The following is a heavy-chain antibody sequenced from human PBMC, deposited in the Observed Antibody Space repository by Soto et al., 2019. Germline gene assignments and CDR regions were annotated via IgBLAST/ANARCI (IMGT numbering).Heavy chain of an antibody. CDR1: GVSISSYY. CDR2: IYASGST. Sequence: QVQLQESGPGLVKPSETLSLTCTVSGVSISSYYWSWIRQPAGKGLECIGHIYASGSTNYNPSLKSRVTMSVDTSKNQFSLKLTSVTAADTAVYYCARDVYASTTSVYYYYGMDVWGQGTTVTVSS. V-gene: IGHV4-4*07. CDR3: ARDVYASTTSVYYYYGMDV. D-gene: IGHD2-2*01. J-gene: IGHJ6*02.